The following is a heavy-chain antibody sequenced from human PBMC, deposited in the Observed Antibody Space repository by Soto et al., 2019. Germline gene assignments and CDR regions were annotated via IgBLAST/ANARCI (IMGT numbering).Heavy chain of an antibody. CDR2: FLYDGSNT. V-gene: IGHV3-30*03. J-gene: IGHJ6*02. CDR3: ARASGSYQSVAAGMDV. D-gene: IGHD1-26*01. CDR1: GFNFSTYG. Sequence: QVQLVESGGGVAQPGRSLRLSCAASGFNFSTYGMHWVRQAPGKGLEWVAVFLYDGSNTYYSDSVKGRFTISRDNPKNALDLQMNSVRSDDTAVYYCARASGSYQSVAAGMDVWGQWTTVTVSS.